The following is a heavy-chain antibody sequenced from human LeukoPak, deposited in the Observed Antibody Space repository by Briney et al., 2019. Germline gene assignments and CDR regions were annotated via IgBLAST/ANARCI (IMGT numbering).Heavy chain of an antibody. CDR2: ISGRGGST. Sequence: GGSLRLSCAASGFTFSNNAMSWVRQAPGKGLEWVSAISGRGGSTYYADSVKGRFTISRDNSKNTLYLQMNSLRAGDTAVYYCAKDVGKWESLHFFDYWGQGTLVTVSS. D-gene: IGHD1-26*01. CDR3: AKDVGKWESLHFFDY. J-gene: IGHJ4*02. V-gene: IGHV3-23*01. CDR1: GFTFSNNA.